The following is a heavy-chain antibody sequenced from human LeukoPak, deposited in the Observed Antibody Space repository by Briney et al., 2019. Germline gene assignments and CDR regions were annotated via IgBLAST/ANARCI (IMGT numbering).Heavy chain of an antibody. CDR3: ARFIDGDYVYSDWFDP. D-gene: IGHD4-17*01. V-gene: IGHV3-30*04. J-gene: IGHJ5*02. CDR1: GFAFSSYA. CDR2: ISYDGITE. Sequence: GRSLRLSCAASGFAFSSYAMHWVRQAPGKGLEWVAIISYDGITEDYSDSVKGRFSISRDNFKNTLFLQMNSLRAEDTAVYYCARFIDGDYVYSDWFDPWGQGTLVTVSS.